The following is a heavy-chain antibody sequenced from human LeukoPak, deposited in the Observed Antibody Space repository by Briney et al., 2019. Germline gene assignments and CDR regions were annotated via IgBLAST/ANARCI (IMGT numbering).Heavy chain of an antibody. V-gene: IGHV4-38-2*02. CDR3: ARRGPGPYDY. J-gene: IGHJ4*02. CDR2: IFHSGST. D-gene: IGHD1-14*01. Sequence: PSETLSLTCTVSAYSISSNYYWAWIRQSPGKGLEWIGSIFHSGSTFYNPSLKSRVTISVDTSKNQFSLKLSSVTAADTAVYYCARRGPGPYDYWGQGTLVTVSS. CDR1: AYSISSNYY.